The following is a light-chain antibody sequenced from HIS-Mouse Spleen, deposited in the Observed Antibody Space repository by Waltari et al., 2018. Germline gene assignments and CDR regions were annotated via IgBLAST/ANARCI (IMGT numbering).Light chain of an antibody. CDR2: DVS. J-gene: IGLJ2*01. Sequence: QSALTQPASVSVSPGQSITISCTGTSSDVGGYNSVSWYQQHPGKAPKLMIYDVSNRPSGVSNRFSGSKSGNTASLTISGLQAEDEADYYCSSYTSSSTEVFGGGTKLTVL. V-gene: IGLV2-14*03. CDR3: SSYTSSSTEV. CDR1: SSDVGGYNS.